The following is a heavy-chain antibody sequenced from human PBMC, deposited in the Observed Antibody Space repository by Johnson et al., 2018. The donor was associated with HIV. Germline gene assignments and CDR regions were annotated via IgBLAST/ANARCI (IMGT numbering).Heavy chain of an antibody. Sequence: QVQLVESGGGVVQPGRSLRLSCAASGFTFSSYGMHWVRQAPGKGLEWVSFIYDGGTTYYADSVKGRFTISRDNSKNTLYLQMNSLGAEDTALYYCARGGRAKDAFDIWGQGTMVTVSS. CDR2: IYDGGTT. CDR3: ARGGRAKDAFDI. D-gene: IGHD3-16*01. CDR1: GFTFSSYG. V-gene: IGHV3-NL1*01. J-gene: IGHJ3*02.